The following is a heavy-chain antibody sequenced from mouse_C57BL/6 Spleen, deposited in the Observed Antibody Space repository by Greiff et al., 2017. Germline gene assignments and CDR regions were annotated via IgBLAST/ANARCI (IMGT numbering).Heavy chain of an antibody. CDR2: IWSGGST. Sequence: QVHVKQSGPGLVQPSQSLSITCTVSGFSLTSYGVHLVRQSPGKGLEWLGVIWSGGSTDYNAAFISRLSISKDNSKSQVFFKMNSLQADDTAIYYCARDYYGSSYAMDYWGQGTSVTVSS. CDR1: GFSLTSYG. D-gene: IGHD1-1*01. J-gene: IGHJ4*01. V-gene: IGHV2-2*01. CDR3: ARDYYGSSYAMDY.